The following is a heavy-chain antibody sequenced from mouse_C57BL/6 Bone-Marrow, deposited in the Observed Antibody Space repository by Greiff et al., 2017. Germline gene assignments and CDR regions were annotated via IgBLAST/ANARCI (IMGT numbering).Heavy chain of an antibody. J-gene: IGHJ2*01. V-gene: IGHV1-81*01. D-gene: IGHD2-12*01. CDR2: IYPRSGNT. CDR3: ARSGYSGYFDY. CDR1: GYTFTSYG. Sequence: QQSGAELARPGASVKLSCKASGYTFTSYGISWVKQRTGQGLEWIGEIYPRSGNTYYNEKFKGKATLTADKSSSTAYMELRSLTSEDSAVYFCARSGYSGYFDYWGQGTTLTVSS.